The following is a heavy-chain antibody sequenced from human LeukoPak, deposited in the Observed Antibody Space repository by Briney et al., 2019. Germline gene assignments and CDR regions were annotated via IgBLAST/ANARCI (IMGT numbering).Heavy chain of an antibody. D-gene: IGHD6-6*01. CDR3: AKLGKAARFHIFPYYFDF. Sequence: GGSLSLSCAASGFTFSSYWMHWVRQAPGKGLEWVTAISGSGGNTYYADSVKGRFTISRDNSKNALYLQMNSLRAEDTAVYYCAKLGKAARFHIFPYYFDFWGQGTLVTVSS. V-gene: IGHV3-23*01. J-gene: IGHJ4*02. CDR1: GFTFSSYW. CDR2: ISGSGGNT.